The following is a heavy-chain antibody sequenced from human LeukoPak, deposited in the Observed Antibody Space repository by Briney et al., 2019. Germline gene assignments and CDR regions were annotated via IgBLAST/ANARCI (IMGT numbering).Heavy chain of an antibody. CDR2: ISYDGSNK. CDR3: ARGPSRRWLQPNGYYYMDV. Sequence: GGSLRLSCAASGFTFSSYGMHWVRQAPGKGLEWVAVISYDGSNKYYADSVKGRFSISRDNSKNTLYLQMNSLRTEDTAVYYCARGPSRRWLQPNGYYYMDVWGKGTTVTVSS. V-gene: IGHV3-30*03. J-gene: IGHJ6*03. D-gene: IGHD5-24*01. CDR1: GFTFSSYG.